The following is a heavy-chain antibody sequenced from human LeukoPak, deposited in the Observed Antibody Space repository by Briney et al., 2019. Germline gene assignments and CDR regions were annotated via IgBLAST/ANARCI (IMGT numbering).Heavy chain of an antibody. J-gene: IGHJ3*02. CDR2: IYTSGST. CDR3: ASSGSMVQGVIIPLDAFDI. D-gene: IGHD3-10*01. Sequence: SETLSLTCTVYGGSISSYYWSWIRQPAGKGLEWIGRIYTSGSTNYNPSLKSRVTMSVDTSKNQFSLKLSSVTAADTAVYYCASSGSMVQGVIIPLDAFDIWGQGKMVTVSS. V-gene: IGHV4-4*07. CDR1: GGSISSYY.